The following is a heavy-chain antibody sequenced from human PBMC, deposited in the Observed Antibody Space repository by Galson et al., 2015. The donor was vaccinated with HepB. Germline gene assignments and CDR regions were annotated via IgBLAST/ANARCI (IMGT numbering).Heavy chain of an antibody. CDR1: GFTFKNYA. V-gene: IGHV3-64*02. J-gene: IGHJ2*01. Sequence: SLRLSCAASGFTFKNYAMHWVRQAPGKGLEYVSTISSNGGSTYYADSVKGRFTIPRDNSKNTLYLQMGSLRAEDMAVYYCARTYYDSTGFSKNWYFDLWGRGTLVTVSS. CDR3: ARTYYDSTGFSKNWYFDL. CDR2: ISSNGGST. D-gene: IGHD3-22*01.